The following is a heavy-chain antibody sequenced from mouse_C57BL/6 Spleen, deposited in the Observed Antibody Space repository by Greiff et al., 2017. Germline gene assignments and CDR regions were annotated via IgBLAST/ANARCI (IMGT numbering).Heavy chain of an antibody. CDR1: GYTFTIYW. V-gene: IGHV1-55*01. J-gene: IGHJ4*01. D-gene: IGHD1-1*01. Sequence: VQLQQPGAELVKPGASVKMSCKASGYTFTIYWITWVKQRPGQGLEWIGDIYPGSGSTNYNEKFKSKATFTVDTSSSTAYMQLSSLTSEDSAVYYCARMDYYGSADYAMDYWGQGTSVTVSS. CDR2: IYPGSGST. CDR3: ARMDYYGSADYAMDY.